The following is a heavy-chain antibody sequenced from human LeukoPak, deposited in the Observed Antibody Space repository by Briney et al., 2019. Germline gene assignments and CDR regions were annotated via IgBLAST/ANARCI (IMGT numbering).Heavy chain of an antibody. CDR1: GGSISSYY. J-gene: IGHJ4*02. CDR3: ASGHYDSSGYAFWY. CDR2: IYYSGST. V-gene: IGHV4-59*01. D-gene: IGHD3-22*01. Sequence: SETLSLTCTVSGGSISSYYWSWIRQPPGKGLEWIGYIYYSGSTNYNPSVKRRVTISVETSKKQFSLKLSSVTAADTAVYYCASGHYDSSGYAFWYWGQGTLVTVSS.